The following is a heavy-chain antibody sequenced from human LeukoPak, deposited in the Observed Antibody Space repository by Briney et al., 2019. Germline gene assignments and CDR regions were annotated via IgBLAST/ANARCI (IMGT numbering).Heavy chain of an antibody. CDR2: IYYSGST. V-gene: IGHV4-59*01. J-gene: IGHJ5*02. Sequence: SESLSLTCAVSGGSLSSYYWSWIRHPPGEGLEWIGYIYYSGSTNYNPSLKSRVTISVDTSKNQFSLKLSSVTAADTAVYYCARGRAISWSGYWFDPWGQGTLVTVSS. CDR1: GGSLSSYY. D-gene: IGHD3-3*01. CDR3: ARGRAISWSGYWFDP.